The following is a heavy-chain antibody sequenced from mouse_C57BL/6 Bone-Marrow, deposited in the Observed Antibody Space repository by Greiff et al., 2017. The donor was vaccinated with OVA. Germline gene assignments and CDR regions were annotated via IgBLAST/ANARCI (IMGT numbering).Heavy chain of an antibody. CDR1: GYSITSGYD. Sequence: EVKLQESGPGMVKPSQSLSLTCTVSGYSITSGYDWHWIRHFPGNKLEWLGYISYSGSTNYNPSLKSRISLTHDTTKNQFFLKLKSVTTEDTAPYYCARGRILSGDYDVWGTGTTVTVST. CDR3: ARGRILSGDYDV. D-gene: IGHD5-2*01. CDR2: ISYSGST. J-gene: IGHJ1*03. V-gene: IGHV3-1*01.